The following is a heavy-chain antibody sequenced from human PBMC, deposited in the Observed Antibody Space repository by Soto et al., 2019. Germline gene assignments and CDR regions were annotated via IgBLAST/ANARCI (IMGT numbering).Heavy chain of an antibody. J-gene: IGHJ4*02. CDR2: ISGSGGST. V-gene: IGHV3-23*01. CDR3: ARRGGGSYYDY. Sequence: EVQLLESGGGLVQPGGSLRLSCAASGFTFSSYAMRWVRQAPGKGLEWVSAISGSGGSTYYADSVKGRFTVSRDTSKNTLYLPMNSLRAEDTAVYYCARRGGGSYYDYWGQGTLVTVSS. CDR1: GFTFSSYA. D-gene: IGHD1-26*01.